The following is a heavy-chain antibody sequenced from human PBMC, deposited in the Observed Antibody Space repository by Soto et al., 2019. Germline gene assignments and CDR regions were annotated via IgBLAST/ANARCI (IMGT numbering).Heavy chain of an antibody. V-gene: IGHV4-59*08. D-gene: IGHD6-13*01. CDR1: GGSISSYY. J-gene: IGHJ5*02. CDR3: ARQSGIAAHNWFDP. CDR2: IYYSGST. Sequence: SETLSLTCTVSGGSISSYYWSWIRRPPGKGLEWIGYIYYSGSTNYNPSLKSRVTISVDTSKNRFSLKLSSVTAADTAVYYCARQSGIAAHNWFDPWGQGTLVTVSS.